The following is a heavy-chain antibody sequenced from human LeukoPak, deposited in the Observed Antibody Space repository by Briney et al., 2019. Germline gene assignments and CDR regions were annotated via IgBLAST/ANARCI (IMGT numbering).Heavy chain of an antibody. CDR2: IIQDVREK. CDR3: ARLGYPSGMDV. CDR1: GFTFSSYW. J-gene: IGHJ6*02. V-gene: IGHV3-7*05. Sequence: GGSLRLSCAASGFTFSSYWMGWVRQAPGKGLEWVANIIQDVREKYYVDSVKGRFTIARDNAKNSLYLQMNSLSVEDTAVYYCARLGYPSGMDVWGQGTTVTVSS. D-gene: IGHD2-15*01.